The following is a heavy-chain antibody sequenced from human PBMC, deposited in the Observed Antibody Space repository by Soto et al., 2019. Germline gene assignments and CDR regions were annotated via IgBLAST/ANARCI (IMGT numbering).Heavy chain of an antibody. J-gene: IGHJ4*02. D-gene: IGHD3-9*01. CDR2: IYYSGST. CDR1: GGSISSGGYY. V-gene: IGHV4-31*03. CDR3: ARTVQGTGYYFDY. Sequence: SETLSLTCTVSGGSISSGGYYWSWIRQHPGKGLEWIGYIYYSGSTYYNPSLKSRFTISVDTSKNQFSLKLSSVTAADTAVYYCARTVQGTGYYFDYWGQGTLVTVSS.